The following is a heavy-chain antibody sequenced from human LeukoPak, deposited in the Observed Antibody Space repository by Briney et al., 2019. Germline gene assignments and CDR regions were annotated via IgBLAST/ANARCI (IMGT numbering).Heavy chain of an antibody. J-gene: IGHJ4*02. CDR2: ISSSGSTM. V-gene: IGHV3-11*01. Sequence: GGSLRLSCAASGFTFSDYYMSWIRQAPGKGLEWVSYISSSGSTMYYADSVKGRFTISRDNAKNSLYLQMNSLRAEDTAVYYCARVQGSGSPYYFDYWGQGTLVTVSS. CDR3: ARVQGSGSPYYFDY. D-gene: IGHD1-14*01. CDR1: GFTFSDYY.